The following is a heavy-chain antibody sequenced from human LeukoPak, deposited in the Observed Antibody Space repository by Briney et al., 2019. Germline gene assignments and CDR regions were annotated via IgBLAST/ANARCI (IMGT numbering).Heavy chain of an antibody. J-gene: IGHJ4*02. V-gene: IGHV4-4*02. CDR1: GGSISSNNW. Sequence: MPSETLSLTCAVSGGSISSNNWWGWVRQPPGKVLEWIGEIYHSGSPNYNPSLKSRVTISVDKSRNHFSLNLSSVTAADTAVYYCARVNINNWHSCDYWGQGTLVTVSS. D-gene: IGHD1-1*01. CDR2: IYHSGSP. CDR3: ARVNINNWHSCDY.